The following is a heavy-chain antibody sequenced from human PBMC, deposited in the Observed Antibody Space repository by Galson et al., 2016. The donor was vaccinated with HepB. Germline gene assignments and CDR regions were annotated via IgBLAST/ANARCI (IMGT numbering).Heavy chain of an antibody. V-gene: IGHV1-24*01. D-gene: IGHD6-19*01. CDR1: GYTLIELS. CDR3: ATAGYQGLAVALEY. J-gene: IGHJ4*02. CDR2: FDPEAGET. Sequence: SVKVSCKVPGYTLIELSIHWVRQSPGKGLEWMGGFDPEAGETVYAQKFQDRVTLTEDTSTDTAYMALSSLTSEDTAVYYCATAGYQGLAVALEYWGQGTLVTVSS.